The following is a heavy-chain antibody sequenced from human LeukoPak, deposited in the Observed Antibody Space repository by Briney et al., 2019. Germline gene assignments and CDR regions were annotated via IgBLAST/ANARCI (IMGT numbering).Heavy chain of an antibody. V-gene: IGHV4-34*01. J-gene: IGHJ4*02. Sequence: SETLSLTCAVYGGSFSGYYWSWIRQPPGKGLEWIGEINHSGSTNYNPSLKSRVTISVDTSKNQFSLKLSSVTAADTAVYYCAREDYGAVDYWGQGTLVTVSS. CDR2: INHSGST. D-gene: IGHD4-17*01. CDR3: AREDYGAVDY. CDR1: GGSFSGYY.